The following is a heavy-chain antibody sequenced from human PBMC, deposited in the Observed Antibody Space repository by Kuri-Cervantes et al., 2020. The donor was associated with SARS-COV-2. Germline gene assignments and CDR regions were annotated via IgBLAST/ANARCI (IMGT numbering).Heavy chain of an antibody. D-gene: IGHD2-2*01. J-gene: IGHJ6*02. Sequence: ESLKISCSVSGDSISPYYWTWIRQPPGKGLEWIGHIYYSGSVNYNPSLMSRLAISVDKSKNQVSLKLTSVTAADTAVHYCARSAAAFYGMDVWGQGTTVTVPS. V-gene: IGHV4-59*01. CDR1: GDSISPYY. CDR3: ARSAAAFYGMDV. CDR2: IYYSGSV.